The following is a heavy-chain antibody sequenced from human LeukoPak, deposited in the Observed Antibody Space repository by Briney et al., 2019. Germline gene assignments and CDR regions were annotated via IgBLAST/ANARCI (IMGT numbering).Heavy chain of an antibody. D-gene: IGHD3-22*01. V-gene: IGHV4-61*02. CDR2: IYTSGST. CDR1: GGSISSGSYY. Sequence: SQTLSLTCTVSGGSISSGSYYWSWIRQPAGKGLEWIGRIYTSGSTNYNPSLKSRVTISVDTSKNQFSLKLGSVTAADTAVYYCARERHYYDSSGQTEYYFDYWGQGTLVTVSS. J-gene: IGHJ4*02. CDR3: ARERHYYDSSGQTEYYFDY.